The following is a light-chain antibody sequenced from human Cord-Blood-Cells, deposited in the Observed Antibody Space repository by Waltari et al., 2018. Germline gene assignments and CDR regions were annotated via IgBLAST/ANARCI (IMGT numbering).Light chain of an antibody. J-gene: IGLJ2*01. CDR1: SSDVGGYNY. CDR2: EVN. V-gene: IGLV2-14*01. Sequence: QSALTQPASVSGSPGQSITISCTGTSSDVGGYNYVPWYQQHPGKAPNLMIYEVNNRPSGVSNRFSGSKSGNTASLTISGLQAEDEADYYCSSYTSSSTLVVFGGGTKLTVL. CDR3: SSYTSSSTLVV.